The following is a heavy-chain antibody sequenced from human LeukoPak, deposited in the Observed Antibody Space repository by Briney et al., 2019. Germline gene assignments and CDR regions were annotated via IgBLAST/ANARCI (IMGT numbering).Heavy chain of an antibody. CDR3: ARDLIPAMYYYDSSGYFY. D-gene: IGHD3-22*01. Sequence: GASVKVSCKASGYRFTTYGISWVRQAPGQGLEWMGWISAYNGNTNYAQKLQGRVTMTTDTSTSTAYMELRSLRSDDTAVYYCARDLIPAMYYYDSSGYFYWGQGTLVTVSS. CDR1: GYRFTTYG. J-gene: IGHJ4*02. CDR2: ISAYNGNT. V-gene: IGHV1-18*01.